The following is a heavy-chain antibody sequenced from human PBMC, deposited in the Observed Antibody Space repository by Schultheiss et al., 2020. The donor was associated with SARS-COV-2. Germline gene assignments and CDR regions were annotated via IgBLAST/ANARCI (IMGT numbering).Heavy chain of an antibody. CDR1: GGSISSYY. Sequence: SQTLSLTCTVSGGSISSYYWSWIRQPPGKGLEWIGYIYYSGSTNYNPSLKSRVTISVDTSKNQFSLKLSSVTAADTAVYYCAKGNLNWGTEEGYWGQGTLVTVSS. CDR2: IYYSGST. V-gene: IGHV4-59*01. D-gene: IGHD7-27*01. J-gene: IGHJ4*02. CDR3: AKGNLNWGTEEGY.